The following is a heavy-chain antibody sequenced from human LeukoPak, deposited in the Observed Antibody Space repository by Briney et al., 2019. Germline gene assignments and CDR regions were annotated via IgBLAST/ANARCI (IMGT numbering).Heavy chain of an antibody. Sequence: GGSLRLSCAASGFTFSSYGMHWVRQAPGKGLEWVAVISYDGSNKYYADSVKGRFTISRDNSKNTLYLQMNSLRAEDTAVYYCAKGGPLPWYYDSTPWWFDPWGQGTLVTVSS. J-gene: IGHJ5*02. CDR2: ISYDGSNK. D-gene: IGHD3-22*01. CDR1: GFTFSSYG. CDR3: AKGGPLPWYYDSTPWWFDP. V-gene: IGHV3-30*18.